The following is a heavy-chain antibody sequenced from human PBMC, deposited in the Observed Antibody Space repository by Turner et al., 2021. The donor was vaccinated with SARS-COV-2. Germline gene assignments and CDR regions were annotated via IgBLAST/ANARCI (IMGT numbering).Heavy chain of an antibody. CDR3: ARETADSGSYQDWYFDL. Sequence: QLQLQEPGPGLVKPSETLSLTCPVSGGSISSSSYYWGWIRQPPGKGLEWIGSIYYSGSTYYNPSLKSRVTISVDTSKNQVSLKLSSVTAADTAVYYCARETADSGSYQDWYFDLWGRGTLVTVSS. CDR2: IYYSGST. D-gene: IGHD1-26*01. V-gene: IGHV4-39*02. CDR1: GGSISSSSYY. J-gene: IGHJ2*01.